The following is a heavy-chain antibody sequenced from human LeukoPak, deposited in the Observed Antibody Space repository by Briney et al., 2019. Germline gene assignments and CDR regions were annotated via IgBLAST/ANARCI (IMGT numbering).Heavy chain of an antibody. V-gene: IGHV3-7*01. CDR2: IKQDGSEK. Sequence: GGSLRLSCAASGFTFSSYWVSWVRQSPGKGLESLANIKQDGSEKYYVDSVKGRFTISRDNAKNSLYLQMNSLRAEDTAVYYCAREVDTAMVSYYYYYYGMDVWGQGTTVTVSS. J-gene: IGHJ6*02. D-gene: IGHD5-18*01. CDR1: GFTFSSYW. CDR3: AREVDTAMVSYYYYYYGMDV.